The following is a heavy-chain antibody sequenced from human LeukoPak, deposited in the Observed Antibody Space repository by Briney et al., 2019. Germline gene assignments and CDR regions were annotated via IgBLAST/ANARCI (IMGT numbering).Heavy chain of an antibody. J-gene: IGHJ6*02. CDR2: ISYDGSNK. CDR1: GFTFSSYA. V-gene: IGHV3-30*04. D-gene: IGHD2-15*01. Sequence: GGSLRLSCAASGFTFSSYAMHWVRQAPGKGLEWVAVISYDGSNKYYADSVKGRFTIPRDNSKNTLYLQMNSLRAEDTAVYYCAREYCSGGSCYYYYGMDVWGQGTTVTVSS. CDR3: AREYCSGGSCYYYYGMDV.